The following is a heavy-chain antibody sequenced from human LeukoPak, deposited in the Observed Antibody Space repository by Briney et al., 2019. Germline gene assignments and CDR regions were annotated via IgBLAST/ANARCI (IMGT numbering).Heavy chain of an antibody. D-gene: IGHD3-22*01. CDR3: ARDISGYYGY. V-gene: IGHV4-59*01. CDR2: IYYSGST. Sequence: PWETLSLPCTVSGGSISSYYWSWIRQPPGKGLEWIGYIYYSGSTNYNPSLKSRVTISVDTSKNQFSLKRSSVTAADTTVYYCARDISGYYGYWVQGTLVTVSS. J-gene: IGHJ4*02. CDR1: GGSISSYY.